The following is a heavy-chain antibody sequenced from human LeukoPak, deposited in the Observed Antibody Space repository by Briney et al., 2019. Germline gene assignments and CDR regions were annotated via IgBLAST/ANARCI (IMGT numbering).Heavy chain of an antibody. J-gene: IGHJ4*02. V-gene: IGHV1-24*01. CDR1: GYTLTELS. Sequence: GASVKVSCKVSGYTLTELSMHWVRQAPGKGLEWMGGFDPEDGEIIYAQKFQGRVTMTEDTSTDTAYMELSSLRSEDTAVYYCATGRYYYDSSGYQGFDYWGQGTLVTVSS. CDR3: ATGRYYYDSSGYQGFDY. D-gene: IGHD3-22*01. CDR2: FDPEDGEI.